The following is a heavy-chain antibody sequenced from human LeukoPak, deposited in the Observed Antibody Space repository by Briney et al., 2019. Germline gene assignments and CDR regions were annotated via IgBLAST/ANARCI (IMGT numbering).Heavy chain of an antibody. D-gene: IGHD2/OR15-2a*01. CDR1: GFTFSSYA. V-gene: IGHV3-23*01. J-gene: IGHJ4*02. Sequence: GGSLRLSCAASGFTFSSYAMSWVRQAPGKGLEWASAISGSGGSTYYADSVKGRFTISRDNAKNTLYLQMNRLTVEDTAVYYCGRGMRDFYGLDYWGQGFLVTVSS. CDR2: ISGSGGST. CDR3: GRGMRDFYGLDY.